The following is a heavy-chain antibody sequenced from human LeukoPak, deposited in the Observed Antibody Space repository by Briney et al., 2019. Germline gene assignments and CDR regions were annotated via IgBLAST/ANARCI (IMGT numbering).Heavy chain of an antibody. Sequence: SETLSLTCAVYGGSFSGYYWSWIRQPPGKGLEWIGEINHSGSTNYNPSLKSRVTISVDTSKNQFSLKLSSVTAADTAVYYCARTTAAIHPYYFDYWGQGTLVTVSS. J-gene: IGHJ4*02. CDR1: GGSFSGYY. D-gene: IGHD2-2*02. CDR3: ARTTAAIHPYYFDY. CDR2: INHSGST. V-gene: IGHV4-34*01.